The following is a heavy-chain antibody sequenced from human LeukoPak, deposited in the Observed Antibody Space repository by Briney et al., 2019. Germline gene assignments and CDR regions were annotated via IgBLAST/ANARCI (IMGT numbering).Heavy chain of an antibody. Sequence: SETLSLTCAVYGGSFSGYYWSWIRQPPGKGLEWIGEINHSGSTNYNPSLTSRVTISVDTSKNQFSLKLSSVTAADTAVYYCASAPSVSHYYDSSGYLHGLDYWGQGTLVTVSS. CDR2: INHSGST. V-gene: IGHV4-34*01. CDR3: ASAPSVSHYYDSSGYLHGLDY. CDR1: GGSFSGYY. J-gene: IGHJ4*02. D-gene: IGHD3-22*01.